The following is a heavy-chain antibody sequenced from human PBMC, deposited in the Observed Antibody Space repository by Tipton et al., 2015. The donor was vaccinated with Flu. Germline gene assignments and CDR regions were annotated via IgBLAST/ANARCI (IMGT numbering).Heavy chain of an antibody. CDR3: ARGLSGYRDN. D-gene: IGHD3-22*01. Sequence: TLSLTCSVSGDAIRSDYLWGWIRQPPGRGLEWIGNIFRSGSGYLNPSLKSRVAISIDTSRNQFSLKLSSLTAADTAVYFCARGLSGYRDNWGQGTLVTVSS. V-gene: IGHV4-38-2*02. J-gene: IGHJ4*02. CDR2: IFRSGSG. CDR1: GDAIRSDYL.